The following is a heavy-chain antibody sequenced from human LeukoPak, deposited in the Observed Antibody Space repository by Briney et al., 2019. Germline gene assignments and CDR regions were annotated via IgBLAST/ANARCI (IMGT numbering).Heavy chain of an antibody. J-gene: IGHJ4*02. V-gene: IGHV1-58*01. CDR2: TVVGSGNT. CDR3: AADPYDYGDYVLGY. D-gene: IGHD4-17*01. Sequence: SVKVSCKASGFTFTSSAVQWVRQARGQRIEWIGWTVVGSGNTNYAQKFQERVTITRDMSTSTAYMELSSLRSEDTAVYYCAADPYDYGDYVLGYWGQGTLVTVSS. CDR1: GFTFTSSA.